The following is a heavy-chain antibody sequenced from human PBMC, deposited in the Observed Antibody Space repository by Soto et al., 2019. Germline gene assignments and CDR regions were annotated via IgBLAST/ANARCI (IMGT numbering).Heavy chain of an antibody. CDR2: ITGSGSTT. D-gene: IGHD3-16*01. Sequence: PGGSLRLSCADAGFTFSSYAMSWVRQAPGKGLEWVSVITGSGSTTYYADSVKGRFTISRDNSKNTLYLQMNSLRAEDTAVYYCARRGGALGYWGQGTLVTVSS. CDR1: GFTFSSYA. V-gene: IGHV3-23*01. J-gene: IGHJ4*02. CDR3: ARRGGALGY.